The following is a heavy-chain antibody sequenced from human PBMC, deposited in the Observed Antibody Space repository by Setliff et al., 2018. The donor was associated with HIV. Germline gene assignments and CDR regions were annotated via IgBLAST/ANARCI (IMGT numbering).Heavy chain of an antibody. CDR2: INPHSGNT. Sequence: ASVKVSCKASGYTLTGYYMHWVRLAPGLGLEWMGWINPHSGNTDFAQRFQGRITMTRDTSINTVYMDLSRLTSDDTAVYYCATLDYWGQGTLVTVSS. V-gene: IGHV1-2*02. CDR1: GYTLTGYY. CDR3: ATLDY. J-gene: IGHJ4*02.